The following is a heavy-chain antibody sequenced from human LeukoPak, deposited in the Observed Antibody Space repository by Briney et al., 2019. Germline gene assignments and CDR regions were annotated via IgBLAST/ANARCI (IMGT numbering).Heavy chain of an antibody. CDR1: GGSFSGYY. V-gene: IGHV4-34*01. CDR3: ARAEHSDYFNY. Sequence: PSETLSLTCAVYGGSFSGYYWSWIRQPPGKGLEWIGEINHSGSTNYNPSLKSRVTISVDTSKNQFSLKLSSVTAADTAVYFCARAEHSDYFNYWGQGTLVTVSS. D-gene: IGHD1/OR15-1a*01. CDR2: INHSGST. J-gene: IGHJ4*02.